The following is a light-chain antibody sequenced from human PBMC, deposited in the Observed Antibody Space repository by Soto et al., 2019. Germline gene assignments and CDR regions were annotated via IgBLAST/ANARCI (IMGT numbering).Light chain of an antibody. CDR3: QHFVNSLTWT. CDR2: GAS. CDR1: QSDSSTY. Sequence: EIVLTQSPGTLSLSPGERATLSCRASQSDSSTYLIWYQQKPGQAPRLLIYGASSRATGVSDRFSGGGSGTDFTLTIIRLEPEDFVVYYCQHFVNSLTWTFGQGTKVEIK. J-gene: IGKJ1*01. V-gene: IGKV3-20*01.